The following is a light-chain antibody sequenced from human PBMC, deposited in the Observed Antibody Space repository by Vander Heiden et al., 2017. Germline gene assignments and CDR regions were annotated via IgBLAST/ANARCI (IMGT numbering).Light chain of an antibody. Sequence: EIVLTQSPATLSLSPGERATLSCRASQSVSSYLAWYQQKPGQAPRLLIYDASNRATGIPARFSGSGSGTDFTLTMSSLDPEDFAVYYCHLRRNWGLTFGGGIKAEMK. CDR3: HLRRNWGLT. CDR1: QSVSSY. J-gene: IGKJ4*01. CDR2: DAS. V-gene: IGKV3-11*01.